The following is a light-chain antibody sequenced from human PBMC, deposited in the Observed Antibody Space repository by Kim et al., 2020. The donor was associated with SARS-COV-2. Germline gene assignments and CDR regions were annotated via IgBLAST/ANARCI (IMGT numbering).Light chain of an antibody. J-gene: IGLJ3*02. Sequence: SYELTKPPSMSVSPGQTATIPCSADNLGTKYVCWYQQKPGHSPLLVIYQDTKRPSGIPERFSGSNSGNTATLTITGTQLMDEADYFCQAWDSTTRVFGGG. V-gene: IGLV3-1*01. CDR3: QAWDSTTRV. CDR1: NLGTKY. CDR2: QDT.